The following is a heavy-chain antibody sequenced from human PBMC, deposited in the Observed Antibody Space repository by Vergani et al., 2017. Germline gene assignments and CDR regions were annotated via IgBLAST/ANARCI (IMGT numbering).Heavy chain of an antibody. CDR1: GFDFRSYI. V-gene: IGHV3-48*01. CDR3: AKDPGQWRGRLYYGMDV. J-gene: IGHJ6*02. D-gene: IGHD6-19*01. CDR2: VSTGTKSQ. Sequence: QLVESGGGWVQPGGSLRLSCVVSGFDFRSYIMNWVRQAPGKGLEWVSFVSTGTKSQSYAESVKGRFTISRDSAKNTLYLQMNSLRAEDTALYYCAKDPGQWRGRLYYGMDVWGQGTTVTVSS.